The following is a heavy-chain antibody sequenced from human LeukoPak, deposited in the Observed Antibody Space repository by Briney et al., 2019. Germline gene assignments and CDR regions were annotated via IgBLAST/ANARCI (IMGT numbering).Heavy chain of an antibody. J-gene: IGHJ4*02. CDR1: GFTVSSNY. V-gene: IGHV3-53*01. CDR2: IYSGDST. Sequence: PGGSLRLSCAASGFTVSSNYMSWVRQAPGKGLEWVSVIYSGDSTYYADSVKGRFTISRDNSKNTLYLQMNSLRAEDTAVYYCASLSPLYYDSSGYSHWGQGTLVTVSS. D-gene: IGHD3-22*01. CDR3: ASLSPLYYDSSGYSH.